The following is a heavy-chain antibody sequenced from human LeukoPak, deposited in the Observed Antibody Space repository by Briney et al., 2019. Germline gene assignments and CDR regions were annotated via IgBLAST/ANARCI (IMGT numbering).Heavy chain of an antibody. D-gene: IGHD3-3*01. CDR1: GGSISSGSYY. J-gene: IGHJ6*03. CDR3: ARSTYDFWSGYYYMDV. CDR2: IYTSGST. V-gene: IGHV4-61*02. Sequence: SETLSLTCTVSGGSISSGSYYWSWIRQPAGKGLEWIGRIYTSGSTNYNPSLKSRVTISVDTSKNQFSLKLSSVTAADTAVYYCARSTYDFWSGYYYMDVWGEGTTVTVSS.